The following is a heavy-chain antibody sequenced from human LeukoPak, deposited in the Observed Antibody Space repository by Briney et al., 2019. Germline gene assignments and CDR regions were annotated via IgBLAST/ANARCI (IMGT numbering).Heavy chain of an antibody. CDR3: ASTSGPHYYDSSGYYGAFDI. CDR1: GGTFSSYA. CDR2: IIPIFGTA. D-gene: IGHD3-22*01. Sequence: SVKVSCKASGGTFSSYAVSWVRQAPGQGLEWMGGIIPIFGTANYAQKFQGRVTITTDESTSTAYMELSSLRSEDTAVYYCASTSGPHYYDSSGYYGAFDIWGQRTMVTVSS. J-gene: IGHJ3*02. V-gene: IGHV1-69*05.